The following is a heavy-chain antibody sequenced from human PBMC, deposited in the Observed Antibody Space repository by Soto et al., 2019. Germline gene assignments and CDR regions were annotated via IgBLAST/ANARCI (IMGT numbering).Heavy chain of an antibody. J-gene: IGHJ4*02. CDR3: ARVRSMITFGGVIS. Sequence: QVQLQQWGAGLLKPSETLSLTCAVYGGSFSGYYWSWIRQPPGKGLEWIGEINHSGSTNYNPSLKSRVTISVDTSKNQFSLKLSSVTAADTAVYYCARVRSMITFGGVISWGQGTLVTVSS. CDR2: INHSGST. V-gene: IGHV4-34*01. D-gene: IGHD3-16*02. CDR1: GGSFSGYY.